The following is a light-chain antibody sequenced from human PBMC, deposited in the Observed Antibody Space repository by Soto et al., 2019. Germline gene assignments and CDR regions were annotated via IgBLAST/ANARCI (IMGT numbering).Light chain of an antibody. J-gene: IGKJ1*01. CDR3: QQYNGYWT. Sequence: DIQMTQSPSPLSASVGDRVTITCRASPSNNGSVAWYQQKPGKAPKLLIYEASNLKSGVPSRFSGSGSGTEYTLTISSLQPDDSASYYCQQYNGYWTFGQGTRVEIK. V-gene: IGKV1-5*03. CDR1: PSNNGS. CDR2: EAS.